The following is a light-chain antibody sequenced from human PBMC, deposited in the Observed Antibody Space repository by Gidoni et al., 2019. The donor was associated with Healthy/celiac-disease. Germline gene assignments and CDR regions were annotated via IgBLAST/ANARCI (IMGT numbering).Light chain of an antibody. Sequence: IQITQFPSTLSASVGDRVTITCRASQSISSWLAWYQQKPGKAPKLLIYDDSSLESGVPSQFSGSGSGTEFTLTISSLQPDDFATYYCQQYNSYLTFGQGTKLEIK. V-gene: IGKV1-5*01. J-gene: IGKJ2*01. CDR2: DDS. CDR1: QSISSW. CDR3: QQYNSYLT.